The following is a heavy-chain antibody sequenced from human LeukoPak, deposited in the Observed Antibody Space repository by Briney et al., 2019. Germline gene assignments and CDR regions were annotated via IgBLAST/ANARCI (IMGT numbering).Heavy chain of an antibody. J-gene: IGHJ4*02. V-gene: IGHV4-34*01. CDR2: INHSGST. CDR1: GGSFSGYY. CDR3: ARHRPTDTNFDY. D-gene: IGHD5-18*01. Sequence: PSETLSLTCAVYGGSFSGYYWSWIRQPPGKGLEWIGEINHSGSTNYNPSLKSRVTISVDTSKNQFSLKLSSVTAADTAVYYCARHRPTDTNFDYWGQGTLVTV.